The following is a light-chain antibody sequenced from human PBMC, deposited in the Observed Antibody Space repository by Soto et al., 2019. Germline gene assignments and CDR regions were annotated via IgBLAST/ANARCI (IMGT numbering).Light chain of an antibody. CDR1: QSVSSN. J-gene: IGKJ1*01. Sequence: EIVMTQSPATLSVSPVERAKLSFRASQSVSSNLAWYQQKPGQAPRLLIYGASTRATGIPARFSGSGSGTDFTLTISRLEPEDFAVYYCQQYGSSPRTCGQGTKGDI. CDR2: GAS. V-gene: IGKV3-15*01. CDR3: QQYGSSPRT.